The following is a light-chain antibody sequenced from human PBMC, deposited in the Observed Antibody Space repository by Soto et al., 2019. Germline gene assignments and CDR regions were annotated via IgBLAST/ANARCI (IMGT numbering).Light chain of an antibody. CDR1: QSVSTR. Sequence: DIQMTQSPSNLHASVGDRVTLICRASQSVSTRLAWYQQKPGKDPKVLIYDASSWAGGVPSRFTGSGSGTEFTLTINSLQPEDFATYYCKQYSVYWTVGKGNKVDI. CDR3: KQYSVYWT. V-gene: IGKV1-5*02. CDR2: DAS. J-gene: IGKJ1*01.